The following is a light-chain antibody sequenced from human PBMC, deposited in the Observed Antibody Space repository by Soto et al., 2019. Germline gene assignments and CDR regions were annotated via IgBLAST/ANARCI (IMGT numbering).Light chain of an antibody. CDR3: QKCKVAPFT. Sequence: DIQLTQSPSFLSASVGDRVTITCRASQGINSHLAWYQQGPGKAPKLLIYAASTLQSGVPSRFTGSGSGTDFTLTISSLQPEDAAIYYCQKCKVAPFTFGGGTKVDIK. CDR1: QGINSH. J-gene: IGKJ4*01. V-gene: IGKV1-9*01. CDR2: AAS.